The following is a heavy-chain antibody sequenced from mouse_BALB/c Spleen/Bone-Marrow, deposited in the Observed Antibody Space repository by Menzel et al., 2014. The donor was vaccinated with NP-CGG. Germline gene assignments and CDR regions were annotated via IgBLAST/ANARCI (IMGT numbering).Heavy chain of an antibody. D-gene: IGHD2-3*01. V-gene: IGHV2-9*02. CDR1: GFSLTSYG. CDR3: ARDYGYYKDVGDY. J-gene: IGHJ2*01. CDR2: IWAGGST. Sequence: VKLVESGPGLVAPSQSLSITCTVSGFSLTSYGLHWVRQPPGKGLEWLGVIWAGGSTNYNSALMSRLNISKDNSKSQVFLKMNSLQTDDTARYYCARDYGYYKDVGDYWGQGTTLTVSS.